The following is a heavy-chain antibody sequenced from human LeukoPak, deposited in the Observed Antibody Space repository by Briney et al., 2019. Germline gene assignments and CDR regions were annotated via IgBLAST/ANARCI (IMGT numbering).Heavy chain of an antibody. V-gene: IGHV4-61*05. Sequence: SETLSLTCTVSGGSISSSSYYWGWIRQPPGKGLEWIGYIYYSGSTNYNPSLKSRVTISVDTSKNQFSLKLNSVTATDTAVYYCARGPPISVPAVTVHYYFYMDVWGKGTTVTISS. CDR1: GGSISSSSYY. CDR2: IYYSGST. CDR3: ARGPPISVPAVTVHYYFYMDV. D-gene: IGHD2-2*01. J-gene: IGHJ6*03.